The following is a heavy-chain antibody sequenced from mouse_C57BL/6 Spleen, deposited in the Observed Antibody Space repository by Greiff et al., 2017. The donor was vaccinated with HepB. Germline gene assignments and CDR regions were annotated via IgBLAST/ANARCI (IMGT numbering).Heavy chain of an antibody. J-gene: IGHJ1*03. D-gene: IGHD2-4*01. CDR1: GYTFTDYY. CDR3: ARFDYSSYWYFDV. CDR2: INPYNGGT. V-gene: IGHV1-19*01. Sequence: VQLQQSGPVLVKPGASVKMSCKASGYTFTDYYMNWVKQSHGKSLEWIGVINPYNGGTSYNQKFKGKATLTVDKSSSTAYMELNSLTSEDSAVYYCARFDYSSYWYFDVWGTGTTVTVSS.